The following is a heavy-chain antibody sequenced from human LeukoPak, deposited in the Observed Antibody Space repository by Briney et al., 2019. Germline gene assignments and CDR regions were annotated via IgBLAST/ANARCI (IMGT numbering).Heavy chain of an antibody. CDR2: ISGSGGAGT. Sequence: PGGSLRLSCAASGFTFKDYYMSWIRQAPGKGLEWVSTISGSGGAGTYYADSVKGRFTVSRDNSRNTLYLPMNSLRAEDTAVYYCVKDRGGSPFYGMDVWGQGTTVTVSS. J-gene: IGHJ6*02. CDR1: GFTFKDYY. V-gene: IGHV3-23*01. CDR3: VKDRGGSPFYGMDV. D-gene: IGHD1-26*01.